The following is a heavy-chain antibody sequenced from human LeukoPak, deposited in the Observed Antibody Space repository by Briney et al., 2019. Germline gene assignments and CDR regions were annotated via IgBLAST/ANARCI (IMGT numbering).Heavy chain of an antibody. CDR3: ASGIAAAGTAHDY. D-gene: IGHD6-13*01. CDR2: ISYSGST. Sequence: SETLSLTCSVSGGSISSYYWNWIRQPPGKGLEWIGSISYSGSTNYNPSLESRVTISVDTSKNQFSLKLSSVTAADTAVYYCASGIAAAGTAHDYWGQGTLVTVSS. CDR1: GGSISSYY. J-gene: IGHJ4*02. V-gene: IGHV4-59*12.